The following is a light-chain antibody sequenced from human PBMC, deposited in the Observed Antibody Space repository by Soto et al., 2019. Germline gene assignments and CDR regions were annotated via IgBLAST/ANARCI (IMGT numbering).Light chain of an antibody. CDR1: SSDVCGNNY. V-gene: IGLV2-14*03. CDR2: DVS. Sequence: QSALTQPASVSGSPGQSITISCTGTSSDVCGNNYASWYQHHPGKAPKLMIFDVSTRPSGVSNRFSGSKSGNTASLTISGLQPEDEADYYCSSYTTSNTRQIVFGTGTQLTVL. CDR3: SSYTTSNTRQIV. J-gene: IGLJ1*01.